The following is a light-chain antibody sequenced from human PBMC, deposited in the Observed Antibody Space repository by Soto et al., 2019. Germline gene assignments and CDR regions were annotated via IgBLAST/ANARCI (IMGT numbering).Light chain of an antibody. Sequence: IQVKKSPSTLSASIGDRVVITCRASQNINKWLAWYQQKPGKAPKFLIYDASTLETGVPSRFSGSGSGTEFTLTICSLQPDDFASYYSPQSTSHWGTLGQGTMLDVK. V-gene: IGKV1-5*01. CDR3: PQSTSHWGT. CDR1: QNINKW. CDR2: DAS. J-gene: IGKJ1*01.